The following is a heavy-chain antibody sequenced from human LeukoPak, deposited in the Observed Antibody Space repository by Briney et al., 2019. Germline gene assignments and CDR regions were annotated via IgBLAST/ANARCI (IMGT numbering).Heavy chain of an antibody. J-gene: IGHJ4*02. V-gene: IGHV4-31*03. D-gene: IGHD1-1*01. CDR1: GGSISSGGYY. Sequence: SQTLSLTCTVSGGSISSGGYYWSWIRQHPGKGLEWIGSIYYSGSTDYNPSLQGRVTISLDTSRNQFSLKLSSVTAADTAVYYCASGDNDPLFDYWGQGTLVTVSS. CDR2: IYYSGST. CDR3: ASGDNDPLFDY.